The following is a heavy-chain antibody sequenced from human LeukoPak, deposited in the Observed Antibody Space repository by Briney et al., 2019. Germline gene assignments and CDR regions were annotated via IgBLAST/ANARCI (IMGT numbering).Heavy chain of an antibody. J-gene: IGHJ6*02. CDR3: AGDHGNRYYYYGMDV. CDR2: IYYSGST. Sequence: SETLSLTCIVSGGSISSSDYYWSWIRQPPGKGLEWIGYIYYSGSTYYNPSLKSRVTISVDTSKNQFSLKMRSVTAADTAVYYCAGDHGNRYYYYGMDVWGQGTTVTVSS. CDR1: GGSISSSDYY. D-gene: IGHD1-14*01. V-gene: IGHV4-30-4*01.